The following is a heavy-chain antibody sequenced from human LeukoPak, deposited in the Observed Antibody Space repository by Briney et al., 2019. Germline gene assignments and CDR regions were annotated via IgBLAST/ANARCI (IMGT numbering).Heavy chain of an antibody. CDR3: ARARGTMVRGVSYFDY. CDR2: INPNSGGT. CDR1: GYTFTGYY. V-gene: IGHV1-2*02. Sequence: GASVKVSCKASGYTFTGYYMHWVRQAPGQGLEWMGWINPNSGGTNYAQKFQGRVTMTRDTSISTAYMELSRLRSDDTAVYYCARARGTMVRGVSYFDYWGQGTLVTVSS. D-gene: IGHD3-10*01. J-gene: IGHJ4*02.